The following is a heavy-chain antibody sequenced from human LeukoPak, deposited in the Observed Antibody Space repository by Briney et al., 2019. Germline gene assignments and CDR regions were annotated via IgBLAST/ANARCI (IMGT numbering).Heavy chain of an antibody. CDR2: IYISGNT. CDR1: GVSIRSYY. CDR3: ARHLEYVADGFDM. Sequence: SETLSLTCTVSGVSIRSYYWSWIRQPPGKGLEWLGYIYISGNTNYDPSLRSRVTMSGDTSKNQVSLKVRSVTAADTAVYFCARHLEYVADGFDMWGQGSMVTVSS. D-gene: IGHD3-3*01. J-gene: IGHJ3*02. V-gene: IGHV4-4*09.